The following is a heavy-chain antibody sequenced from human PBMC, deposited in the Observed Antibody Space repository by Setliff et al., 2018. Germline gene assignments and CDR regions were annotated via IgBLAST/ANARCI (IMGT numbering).Heavy chain of an antibody. CDR3: ARKGISALSGAFDM. Sequence: KSSETLSLTCTVSGGSISNYYWSWIRQPAGKGLEWIGRIYTSGSTNYNPSLKSRVTMSVDTSKSQFSLKLSSVTAADTAVYYCARKGISALSGAFDMWGQGTMVTVSS. D-gene: IGHD1-26*01. V-gene: IGHV4-4*07. CDR1: GGSISNYY. J-gene: IGHJ3*02. CDR2: IYTSGST.